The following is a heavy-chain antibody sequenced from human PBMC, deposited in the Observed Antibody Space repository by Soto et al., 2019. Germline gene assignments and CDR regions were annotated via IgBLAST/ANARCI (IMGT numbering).Heavy chain of an antibody. Sequence: GGSLRLSCAASGFTFSSYGMHWVRQAPGKGLEWVAVIWYDGSNKYYADSVKGRFTISRDNSKNTLYLQMTSLRAEDTAVYYCARDLGELTMVRGVMGTNPDYYYYYGMDVWGQGTTVTVSS. V-gene: IGHV3-33*01. CDR2: IWYDGSNK. CDR1: GFTFSSYG. CDR3: ARDLGELTMVRGVMGTNPDYYYYYGMDV. J-gene: IGHJ6*02. D-gene: IGHD3-10*01.